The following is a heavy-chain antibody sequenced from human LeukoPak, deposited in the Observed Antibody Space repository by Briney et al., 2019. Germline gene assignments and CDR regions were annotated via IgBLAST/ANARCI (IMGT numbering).Heavy chain of an antibody. D-gene: IGHD1-26*01. Sequence: GASVKVSCKASGYTFTSYGISWVRQAPGQGLEWMGWISAYNGNTNYAQKLQGRVTMTTDTSTSTAYMELRSLRSDDTAVYYCARESSRIVGAREPPLDYWGQGTLVTVSS. CDR1: GYTFTSYG. J-gene: IGHJ4*02. V-gene: IGHV1-18*01. CDR3: ARESSRIVGAREPPLDY. CDR2: ISAYNGNT.